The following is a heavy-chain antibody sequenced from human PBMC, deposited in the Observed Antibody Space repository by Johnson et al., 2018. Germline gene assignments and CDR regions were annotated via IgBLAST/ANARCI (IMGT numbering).Heavy chain of an antibody. CDR1: GFTFSTYV. V-gene: IGHV3-23*04. D-gene: IGHD3-3*01. CDR3: AKDFYDFWGCDYLGRSDY. Sequence: VQLVQSGGGVVQPGRSLRLSCAASGFTFSTYVMNWVRQAPGKGLEWVSAISGGGSHTYYADSVKGRFTIPSDTSKNTLYLQMNSLGAEDTAVNYCAKDFYDFWGCDYLGRSDYWGQGTLVTVSS. CDR2: ISGGGSHT. J-gene: IGHJ4*02.